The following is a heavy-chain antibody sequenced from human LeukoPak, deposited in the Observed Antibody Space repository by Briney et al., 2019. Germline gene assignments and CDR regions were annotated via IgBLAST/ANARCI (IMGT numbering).Heavy chain of an antibody. CDR1: RYTFTSHL. CDR2: FNPGGDSI. Sequence: ASVTVSCQASRYTFTSHLVHWVRQAPGQGLEWMGVFNPGGDSISYSQKFQGRVTLTRDKSTSTAYMDLRGLRSEDTAVYYCAKYGKYYDILTGYLYYFDFWGQGTLVTVSS. D-gene: IGHD3-9*01. J-gene: IGHJ4*02. CDR3: AKYGKYYDILTGYLYYFDF. V-gene: IGHV1-46*01.